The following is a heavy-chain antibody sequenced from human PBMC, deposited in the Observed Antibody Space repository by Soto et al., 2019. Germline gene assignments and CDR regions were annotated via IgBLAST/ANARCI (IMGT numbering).Heavy chain of an antibody. CDR3: ARRRELRSNYYYGMDV. J-gene: IGHJ6*02. D-gene: IGHD1-26*01. CDR1: GFTFSSYE. CDR2: ISSSGSTI. Sequence: EVQLVESGGGLVQPGGSLRLSCAASGFTFSSYEMNWVRQAPGKGLEWVSYISSSGSTIYYADSVKGRFTISRDNAKNSLYLQMNSLRAEDTAVYYCARRRELRSNYYYGMDVWGQGTTVTVSS. V-gene: IGHV3-48*03.